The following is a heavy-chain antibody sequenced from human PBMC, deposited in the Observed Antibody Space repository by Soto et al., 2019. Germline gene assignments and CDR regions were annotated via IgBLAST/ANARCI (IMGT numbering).Heavy chain of an antibody. CDR3: ARDFYPLAYFFDY. CDR1: GYTFTNHG. Sequence: SSVKVSCKASGYTFTNHGISWVRQAPGQGLEWMGWVSGYNDKTKSAQKFKDRVTMTTDKSTSTAYMELRSLRSDDTAVYYCARDFYPLAYFFDYWGQGTLVTVSS. V-gene: IGHV1-18*04. J-gene: IGHJ4*02. CDR2: VSGYNDKT.